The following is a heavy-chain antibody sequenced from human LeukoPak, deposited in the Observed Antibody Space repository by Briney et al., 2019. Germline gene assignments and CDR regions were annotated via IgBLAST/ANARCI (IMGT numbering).Heavy chain of an antibody. J-gene: IGHJ4*02. D-gene: IGHD4-23*01. Sequence: SQTLSLTCTVSGGSISSGSYYWSWIRQPAGKGLEWIGRIYTSGSTNYNPSLKSRVTISVDTSKNQFSLKLSSVTAADTAVYYCARDHGGYHDYWGQGTLDTVSS. CDR2: IYTSGST. CDR3: ARDHGGYHDY. CDR1: GGSISSGSYY. V-gene: IGHV4-61*02.